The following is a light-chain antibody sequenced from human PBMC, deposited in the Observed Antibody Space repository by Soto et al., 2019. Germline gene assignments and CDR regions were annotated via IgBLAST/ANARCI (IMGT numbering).Light chain of an antibody. Sequence: EIELTQSPATLSLSPGERATLSCRASQSVSSYLAWYQQKPGQAPRLLIYDASNMATGIPARFSGSGSGTDFTLTISRLEHEYVAVYYCQQRSNLLTFGGGTKLEIK. CDR1: QSVSSY. CDR3: QQRSNLLT. CDR2: DAS. V-gene: IGKV3-11*01. J-gene: IGKJ4*01.